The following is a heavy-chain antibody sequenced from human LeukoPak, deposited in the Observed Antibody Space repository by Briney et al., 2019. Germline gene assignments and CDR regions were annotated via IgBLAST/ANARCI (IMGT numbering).Heavy chain of an antibody. CDR3: ARDSIAAADH. CDR1: GYTFTDYY. Sequence: GASIKVSCKSSGYTFTDYYVHWVRQAPGQGLEWMGRINPNSGDTNYAQNFQGRVTMTRDTSISTAYMELSRLRSDDTAVYYCARDSIAAADHWGQGTLVTVSS. D-gene: IGHD6-13*01. J-gene: IGHJ4*02. V-gene: IGHV1-2*06. CDR2: INPNSGDT.